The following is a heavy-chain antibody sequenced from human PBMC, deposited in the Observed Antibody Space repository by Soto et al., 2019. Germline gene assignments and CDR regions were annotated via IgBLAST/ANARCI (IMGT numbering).Heavy chain of an antibody. D-gene: IGHD5-12*01. Sequence: ASVTVSCNASGYTFFTYDISWVRQAPGQGLEWMGWISTYSGDAKYAQKFQGRVTMTTDTSTTTAYLELRSLRSDDTAVYYCARHHGPTTPENWFDPWGQGTLVTVSS. CDR1: GYTFFTYD. CDR3: ARHHGPTTPENWFDP. CDR2: ISTYSGDA. J-gene: IGHJ5*02. V-gene: IGHV1-18*01.